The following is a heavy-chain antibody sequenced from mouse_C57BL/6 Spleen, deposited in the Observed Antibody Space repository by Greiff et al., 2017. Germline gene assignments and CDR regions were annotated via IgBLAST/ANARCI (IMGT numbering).Heavy chain of an antibody. D-gene: IGHD1-1*01. J-gene: IGHJ2*01. CDR1: GYSFTGYF. Sequence: VQLQQSGPELVKPGDSVKISCKASGYSFTGYFMNWVMQSHGKSLEWIGRINPYNGDTFYNQKFKGKATLTVDKSSSTAHMELRSLTSEDSAVXYCASYGSSYENFDSWGQGTTLTVSS. CDR3: ASYGSSYENFDS. V-gene: IGHV1-20*01. CDR2: INPYNGDT.